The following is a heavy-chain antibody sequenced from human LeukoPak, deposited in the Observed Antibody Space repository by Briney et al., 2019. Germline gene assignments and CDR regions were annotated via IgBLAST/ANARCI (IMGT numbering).Heavy chain of an antibody. V-gene: IGHV1-2*06. J-gene: IGHJ6*03. Sequence: ASVKVSCKASGYTFTGYYMHWVRHAPGQGLEWMGQINPDSGGTYYAQKFQGRVTVTRDTSISTAYMQLSRLSSDDTAVYYCARGGYYDSSGYYYGGNYYMDVWGKGTTVTVSS. CDR2: INPDSGGT. CDR3: ARGGYYDSSGYYYGGNYYMDV. CDR1: GYTFTGYY. D-gene: IGHD3-22*01.